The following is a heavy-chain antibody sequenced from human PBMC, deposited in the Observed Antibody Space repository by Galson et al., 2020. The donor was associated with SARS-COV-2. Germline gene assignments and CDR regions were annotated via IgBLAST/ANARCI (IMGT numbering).Heavy chain of an antibody. CDR2: IYYSGRT. J-gene: IGHJ3*02. CDR3: ARDLYYDSSGYNDAFDI. CDR1: GGTISSYY. D-gene: IGHD3-22*01. Sequence: SETLSLTSTISGGTISSYYWSWIRQPPGKGLEWIGYIYYSGRTNYNPSLKSRVTISVDTSKNQFSLKLSSVTAADTAVYYCARDLYYDSSGYNDAFDIWGQGTMVTVSS. V-gene: IGHV4-59*01.